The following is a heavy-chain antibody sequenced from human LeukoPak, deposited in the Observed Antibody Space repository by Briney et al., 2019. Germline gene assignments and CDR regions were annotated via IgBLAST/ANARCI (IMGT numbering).Heavy chain of an antibody. CDR2: INTDGSST. D-gene: IGHD3-10*01. CDR1: GFTFSSYW. CDR3: AKERDYYVSRSCDY. V-gene: IGHV3-74*01. Sequence: GGSLRLSCAASGFTFSSYWMHWVRQAPGKGLVWVSRINTDGSSTSYADSVKGRFTISRDNAKNTLYLQMNSLRAEDTAVYYCAKERDYYVSRSCDYWGQGTHVTVSS. J-gene: IGHJ4*02.